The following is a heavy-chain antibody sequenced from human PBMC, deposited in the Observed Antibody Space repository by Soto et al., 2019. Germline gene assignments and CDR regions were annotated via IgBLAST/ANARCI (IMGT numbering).Heavy chain of an antibody. CDR3: VRDTSFDY. Sequence: VPLVESGGGLVQPGGSLRLSCAASGFTFSSYDMHWVRQAPGKGLEYISAISSNGGITYYANSVKGRFTISRDNSKNMMYLQMGSLRAEDMAVYYCVRDTSFDYWGQGTLVTVSS. D-gene: IGHD3-16*01. CDR2: ISSNGGIT. J-gene: IGHJ4*02. V-gene: IGHV3-64*01. CDR1: GFTFSSYD.